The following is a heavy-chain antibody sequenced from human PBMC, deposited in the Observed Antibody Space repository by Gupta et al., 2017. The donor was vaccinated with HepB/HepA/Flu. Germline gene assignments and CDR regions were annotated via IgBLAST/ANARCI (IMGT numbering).Heavy chain of an antibody. V-gene: IGHV4-4*07. D-gene: IGHD2-15*01. CDR2: IYSSGST. CDR1: GGAISGSY. CDR3: ARDRFSGNFEY. Sequence: QVQLQESGPGLVKPSETLSLTCSVPGGAISGSYWNWIRQPAGKGLEWIGRIYSSGSTSYNPSLKSRVTLSLDTSKNQFSLNLTSVTAADTAVYYCARDRFSGNFEYWGQGTLVTVSS. J-gene: IGHJ4*02.